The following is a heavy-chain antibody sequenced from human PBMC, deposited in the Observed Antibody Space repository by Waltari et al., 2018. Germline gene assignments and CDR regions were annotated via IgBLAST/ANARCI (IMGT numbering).Heavy chain of an antibody. J-gene: IGHJ4*02. CDR1: GFIFSNYW. CDR3: ATSRAAAGND. Sequence: EVQLLESGGGLVQPGGSLRLPCAASGFIFSNYWMSWVRQAPGEGLGWLANIKYEGGAKYYVESVRGRFTISRDNAENSLYLQMSSLRADDTAVYYCATSRAAAGNDWGQGTLVSVSS. CDR2: IKYEGGAK. V-gene: IGHV3-7*01. D-gene: IGHD6-13*01.